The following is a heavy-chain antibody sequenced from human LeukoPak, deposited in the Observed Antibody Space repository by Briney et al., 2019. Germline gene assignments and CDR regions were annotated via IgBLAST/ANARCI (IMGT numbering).Heavy chain of an antibody. J-gene: IGHJ6*03. CDR1: GYSFTSYW. CDR3: ARHVSGNSPYYYMDV. CDR2: IYPGDSDT. Sequence: GESLKISCKGSGYSFTSYWIGWVRQMPGKGLEWMGIIYPGDSDTRYSPSFQGQVTISADKSISTAYLQWSSLKASDTAMYYCARHVSGNSPYYYMDVWGEGTTVTVSS. V-gene: IGHV5-51*01. D-gene: IGHD4-23*01.